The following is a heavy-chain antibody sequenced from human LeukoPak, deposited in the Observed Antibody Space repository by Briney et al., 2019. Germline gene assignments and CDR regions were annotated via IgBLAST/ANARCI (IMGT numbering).Heavy chain of an antibody. D-gene: IGHD1-26*01. V-gene: IGHV3-11*01. CDR2: ISSSGSTI. Sequence: PGGSLRLSCAASGFTFSDYYMSWIRQAPGKGLEWVSYISSSGSTIYYADSVKGRFTISRDNSKNTLYLQMNSLRAEDTAVYYCAKGATSIYYYYGMDVWGQGTTVTVSS. J-gene: IGHJ6*02. CDR3: AKGATSIYYYYGMDV. CDR1: GFTFSDYY.